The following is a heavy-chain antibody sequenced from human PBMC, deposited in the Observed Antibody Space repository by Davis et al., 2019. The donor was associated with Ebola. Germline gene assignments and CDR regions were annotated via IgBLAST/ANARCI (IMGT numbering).Heavy chain of an antibody. D-gene: IGHD6-19*01. CDR2: ISYDGSNK. CDR3: AREEIAVAGIFYYYYGMDV. J-gene: IGHJ6*02. V-gene: IGHV3-30-3*01. CDR1: GFTFSSYA. Sequence: PGGSLRLSCAASGFTFSSYAMHWVRQAPGKGLEWVAVISYDGSNKYYADSVKGRFTISRDNSKNTLYLQMNSLRAEDTAVYYCAREEIAVAGIFYYYYGMDVWGQGTTVTVSS.